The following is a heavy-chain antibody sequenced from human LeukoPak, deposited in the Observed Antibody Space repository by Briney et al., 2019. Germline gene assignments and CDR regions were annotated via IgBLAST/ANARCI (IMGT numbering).Heavy chain of an antibody. CDR3: ARDQVVMNYFDL. Sequence: SVKVSCKASGGTYSSYAISWVRQAPGQGLEWMGRIIPIFGTANYAQKFQGRVTITTDESTSTAYMELSSLRSEDTAVYYCARDQVVMNYFDLWGRGTLVTVSS. V-gene: IGHV1-69*05. D-gene: IGHD2-21*01. CDR1: GGTYSSYA. CDR2: IIPIFGTA. J-gene: IGHJ2*01.